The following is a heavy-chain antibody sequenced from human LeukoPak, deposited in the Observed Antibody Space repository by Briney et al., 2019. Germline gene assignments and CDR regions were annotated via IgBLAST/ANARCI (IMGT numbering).Heavy chain of an antibody. CDR3: ARGTDTAILDY. J-gene: IGHJ4*02. CDR1: GFTFSSYS. Sequence: PGGSLRLSCAASGFTFSSYSMNWVRQAPGKGLEWVSFFSSRISRTIYYADSVKGRFTISRDNAKNSLYLQMNRLRDEDSAVYYCARGTDTAILDYWGQGTLVTVSS. V-gene: IGHV3-48*02. D-gene: IGHD5-18*01. CDR2: FSSRISRTI.